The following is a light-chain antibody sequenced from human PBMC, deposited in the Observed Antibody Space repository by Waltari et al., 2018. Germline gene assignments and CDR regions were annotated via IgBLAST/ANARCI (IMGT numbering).Light chain of an antibody. CDR2: KVS. J-gene: IGKJ1*01. CDR3: MQGTHRPWT. CDR1: QSLVSSDGNTY. V-gene: IGKV2-30*01. Sequence: DVVMIQSPLSLPVTLGQPASIPCRSSQSLVSSDGNTYFNWFQQRPGQSPRRLHYKVSNRDSGVPDRFSGSGSGTDFTLRIRSVEAEDVGLYYCMQGTHRPWTFGQGTKVEIK.